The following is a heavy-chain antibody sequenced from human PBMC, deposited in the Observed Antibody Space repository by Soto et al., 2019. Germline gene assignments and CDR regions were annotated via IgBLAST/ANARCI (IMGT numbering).Heavy chain of an antibody. V-gene: IGHV3-30*03. D-gene: IGHD6-25*01. CDR1: GFSFSDYG. J-gene: IGHJ4*02. CDR3: ARHEAGWYFDS. CDR2: ISHGGIRK. Sequence: GGSLRLSCAAAGFSFSDYGMHWVRQGPGKGLEWVAAISHGGIRKHYADSVKGRFTISRDNSKKTVYLHLSSLGRDDTAVYYCARHEAGWYFDSWGQGTLVTVSS.